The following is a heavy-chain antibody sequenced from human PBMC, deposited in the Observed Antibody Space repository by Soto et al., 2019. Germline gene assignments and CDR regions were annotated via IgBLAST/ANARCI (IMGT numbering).Heavy chain of an antibody. CDR1: GASISSGGYS. Sequence: SETLSLTCAVSGASISSGGYSWSWIRQPPGKGLEWIGYIFPSGSTYYNPSLKSRVTISVDRSQNQFSLRLSSVTAADTAVYYCARESGYTFDYWGQGTLVTVSS. V-gene: IGHV4-30-2*01. CDR3: ARESGYTFDY. CDR2: IFPSGST. J-gene: IGHJ4*02. D-gene: IGHD5-18*01.